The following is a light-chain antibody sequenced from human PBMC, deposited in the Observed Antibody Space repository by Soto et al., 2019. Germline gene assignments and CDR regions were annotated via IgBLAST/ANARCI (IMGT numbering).Light chain of an antibody. Sequence: IQWTQCPSSLSSSVVEIVTITCGASHSLIKWLAWYQQKPGKAPKLLIYEASTLQSGVPSRFSGSGSGTDFTLTISSLQPEDFATYYCQQSYSTPRTFGQGTKVDIK. CDR3: QQSYSTPRT. V-gene: IGKV1-39*01. J-gene: IGKJ1*01. CDR2: EAS. CDR1: HSLIKW.